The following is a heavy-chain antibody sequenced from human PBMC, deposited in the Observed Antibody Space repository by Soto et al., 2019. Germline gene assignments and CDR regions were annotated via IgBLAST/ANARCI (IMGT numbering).Heavy chain of an antibody. CDR1: GFTFTDAW. CDR3: TTGTYSNPNFDY. D-gene: IGHD4-4*01. CDR2: LKTKADGGTT. J-gene: IGHJ4*02. V-gene: IGHV3-15*01. Sequence: GGSLRLSCAASGFTFTDAWMTWVRQAPGKGLEWVGRLKTKADGGTTDYAAPVKGRFTISRDDSKNTLYLQMSSLQTEDTAVYYCTTGTYSNPNFDYWGQGTLVTVSS.